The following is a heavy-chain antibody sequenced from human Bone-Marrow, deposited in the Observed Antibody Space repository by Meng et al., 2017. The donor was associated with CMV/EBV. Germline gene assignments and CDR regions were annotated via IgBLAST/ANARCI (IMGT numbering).Heavy chain of an antibody. J-gene: IGHJ4*02. CDR2: INQDGGEK. CDR3: ARFPVGESNWNAIVD. Sequence: GESLKISCAASGFTFSSYEMNWVRQAPGKGLEWVANINQDGGEKQYVESVKGRFTISRDNLKNSVYLQMSSLRVEDTAVYYCARFPVGESNWNAIVDWGQGTMVTVSS. D-gene: IGHD1-1*01. V-gene: IGHV3-7*01. CDR1: GFTFSSYE.